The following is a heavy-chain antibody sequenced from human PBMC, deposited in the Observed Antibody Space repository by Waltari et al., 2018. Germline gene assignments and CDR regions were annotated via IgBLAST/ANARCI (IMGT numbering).Heavy chain of an antibody. V-gene: IGHV1-3*01. J-gene: IGHJ1*01. CDR1: GYTFTSYA. CDR2: INAGNGNT. D-gene: IGHD6-19*01. CDR3: ARSAVAVAEYFQH. Sequence: QVQLLQPWAEVKKPGASVTVSCTASGYTFTSYAMHWVRQAPGQRLEWMGWINAGNGNTKYSQKFQGRVTITRDTSASTAYMELSSLRSEDTAVYYCARSAVAVAEYFQHWGQGTLVTVSS.